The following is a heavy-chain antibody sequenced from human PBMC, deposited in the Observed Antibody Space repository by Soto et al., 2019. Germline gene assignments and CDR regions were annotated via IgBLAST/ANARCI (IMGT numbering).Heavy chain of an antibody. CDR3: ARDYYGSGRLNAHNWFDP. CDR1: GYTFTVYY. CDR2: ISAYNGNT. J-gene: IGHJ5*02. D-gene: IGHD3-10*01. V-gene: IGHV1-18*04. Sequence: ASVKVSCKASGYTFTVYYMHWVRQAPGQGLEWMGWISAYNGNTNYAQKLQGRVTMTTDTSTSTAYMELRSLRSDDTAVYYCARDYYGSGRLNAHNWFDPWGQGTLVTVSS.